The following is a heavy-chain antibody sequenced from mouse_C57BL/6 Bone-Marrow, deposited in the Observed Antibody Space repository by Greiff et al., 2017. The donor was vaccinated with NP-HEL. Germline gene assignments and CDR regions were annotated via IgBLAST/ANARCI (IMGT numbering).Heavy chain of an antibody. J-gene: IGHJ2*01. V-gene: IGHV1-59*01. CDR3: ARRRDSYSSNFLLDY. CDR2: IDPSDSYT. CDR1: GYTFTSYW. D-gene: IGHD2-5*01. Sequence: QVQLQQPGAELVRPGTSVKLSCKASGYTFTSYWMHWVKQRPGQGLEWIGVIDPSDSYTNYNQKFKGKATLTVDTSSRTAYMQLSSLTSEDSAVDYCARRRDSYSSNFLLDYWGQGTTLTVSS.